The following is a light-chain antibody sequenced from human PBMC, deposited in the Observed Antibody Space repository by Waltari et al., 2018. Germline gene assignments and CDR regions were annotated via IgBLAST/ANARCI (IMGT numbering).Light chain of an antibody. CDR2: GAS. V-gene: IGKV1-5*03. J-gene: IGKJ1*01. CDR1: QNIGTW. Sequence: DIQMTQSPSTLSASVGDRVTITCRASQNIGTWVAWYQQKPGKAPKLLIYGASTLETEVPSRFSGSGSGTDFTLTITSLQPDDFATYYCQQYNTYSTFGQGTKVEIK. CDR3: QQYNTYST.